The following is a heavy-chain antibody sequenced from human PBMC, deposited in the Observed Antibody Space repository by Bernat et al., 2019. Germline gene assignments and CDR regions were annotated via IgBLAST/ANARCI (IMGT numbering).Heavy chain of an antibody. CDR1: GFTVNSNH. CDR2: MKTGGNT. D-gene: IGHD3-22*01. CDR3: ASDDSSGPKYPY. V-gene: IGHV3-66*03. Sequence: EVQLVESGGGLMQPGGSLRLSCAASGFTVNSNHMSWVRQAPGKGLEWVSLMKTGGNTHYADSVRGRFTISRDNSKNTLYLQMNSLRAEDTAVYYCASDDSSGPKYPYWGQGTLVTVSS. J-gene: IGHJ4*02.